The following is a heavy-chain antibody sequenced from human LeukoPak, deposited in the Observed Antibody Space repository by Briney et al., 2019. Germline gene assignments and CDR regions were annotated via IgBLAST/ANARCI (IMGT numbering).Heavy chain of an antibody. Sequence: AGGSLRLSCAVSGFTFSTYAMHWVRQAPGKGLERMAVISYDGSNKYYADSVKGRFTISRDNSKNTLYLQMNSLRAEGTAVYFCARGSYLYSGSPRAFHHWGQGTLVTVSS. CDR3: ARGSYLYSGSPRAFHH. J-gene: IGHJ1*01. CDR1: GFTFSTYA. V-gene: IGHV3-30*01. D-gene: IGHD1-26*01. CDR2: ISYDGSNK.